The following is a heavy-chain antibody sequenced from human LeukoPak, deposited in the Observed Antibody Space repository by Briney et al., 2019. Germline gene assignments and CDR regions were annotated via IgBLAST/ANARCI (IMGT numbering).Heavy chain of an antibody. Sequence: GGYLRLSCTASGFNFDEYAMYWVRQAPGKGLEWVSGISWTGDRTTYADSVKGRFTISRDNAKKSLYLQMNSLRADDTALYYCAKDIDYGSGTYFKSFDYWGQGTRVAVSS. CDR1: GFNFDEYA. CDR3: AKDIDYGSGTYFKSFDY. V-gene: IGHV3-9*01. CDR2: ISWTGDRT. D-gene: IGHD3-10*01. J-gene: IGHJ4*02.